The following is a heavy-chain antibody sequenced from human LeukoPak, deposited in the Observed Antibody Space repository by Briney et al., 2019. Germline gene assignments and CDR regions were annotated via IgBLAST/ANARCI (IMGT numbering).Heavy chain of an antibody. CDR2: IKQDGSEK. CDR3: AARGSGYGAPGDRNFDY. CDR1: GFTFSSYW. V-gene: IGHV3-7*01. J-gene: IGHJ4*02. Sequence: AGGSLRLSCAASGFTFSSYWMSWVRQAPGKGLEWVANIKQDGSEKYYVDSVKGRFTISRDNAKNSLYLQMSSLRAEDTAVYYCAARGSGYGAPGDRNFDYWGQGTLVTVSS. D-gene: IGHD4-17*01.